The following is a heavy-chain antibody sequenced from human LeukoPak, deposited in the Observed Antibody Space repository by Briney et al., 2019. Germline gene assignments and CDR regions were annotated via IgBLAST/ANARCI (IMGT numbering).Heavy chain of an antibody. D-gene: IGHD6-19*01. Sequence: GESLKISCKGSGYSFTSYWIGWVCQMPGKGLEWMGIIYPGDSDTRYSPSFQGQVTISADKSISTAYLQWSSLKASDTAMYYCARGLAVAGIDFDYWGQGTLVTVSS. CDR3: ARGLAVAGIDFDY. CDR1: GYSFTSYW. J-gene: IGHJ4*02. V-gene: IGHV5-51*01. CDR2: IYPGDSDT.